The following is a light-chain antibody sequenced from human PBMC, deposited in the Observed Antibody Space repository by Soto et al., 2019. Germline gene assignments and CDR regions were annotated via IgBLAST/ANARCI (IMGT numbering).Light chain of an antibody. CDR3: SSYTSSSTRV. J-gene: IGLJ1*01. V-gene: IGLV2-14*01. Sequence: ALNQPASVSGSPGQSITISCTGTSSDVGGYNYVSWYQQHPGKAPKLMIYDVSNRPSGVSNRFSGSKSGNTASLTISGLQAEDEADYYCSSYTSSSTRVFGTGTQLTVL. CDR1: SSDVGGYNY. CDR2: DVS.